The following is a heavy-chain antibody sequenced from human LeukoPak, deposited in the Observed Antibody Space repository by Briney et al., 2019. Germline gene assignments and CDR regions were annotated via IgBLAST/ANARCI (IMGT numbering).Heavy chain of an antibody. CDR1: GYSISSGYY. V-gene: IGHV4-38-2*01. CDR2: IYHSGST. CDR3: ARGTRGLEWLANDAFVI. Sequence: SETLSLTCAVSGYSISSGYYWGWIRQPPGRGLEWIGSIYHSGSTYYNPSLKSRVTISVDTSKNQFSLKLSSVTAADTAVYYCARGTRGLEWLANDAFVIWGQGTMVTVSS. D-gene: IGHD3-3*01. J-gene: IGHJ3*02.